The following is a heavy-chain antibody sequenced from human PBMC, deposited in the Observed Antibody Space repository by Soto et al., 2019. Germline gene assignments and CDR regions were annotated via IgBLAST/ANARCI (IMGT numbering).Heavy chain of an antibody. CDR1: GGSISSGDYY. J-gene: IGHJ5*02. Sequence: QVQLQESGPGLVKPSQTLSLTCTVSGGSISSGDYYWSWIRQPPGKGLEWIGYIYYSGSTYYNPSLKSXXTXSXXTSKNQFSLKLSSVTAADTAVYYCARSQIDYGDYPWGQGTLVTVSS. V-gene: IGHV4-30-4*01. CDR3: ARSQIDYGDYP. D-gene: IGHD4-17*01. CDR2: IYYSGST.